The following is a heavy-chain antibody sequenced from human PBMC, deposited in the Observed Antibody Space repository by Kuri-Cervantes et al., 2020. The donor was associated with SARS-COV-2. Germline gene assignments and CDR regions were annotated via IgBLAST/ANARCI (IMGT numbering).Heavy chain of an antibody. CDR2: ISSSSSYI. D-gene: IGHD3-10*02. V-gene: IGHV3-21*04. Sequence: LSLTCAASGFTFSSYGMHWVRQAPGKGLEWVSSISSSSSYIYYADSVKGRFTISRDNSKNSLYLQMNSLRAEDTALYYCAKVFGVGSNIKYFDYWGQGTVVTVSS. CDR1: GFTFSSYG. J-gene: IGHJ4*02. CDR3: AKVFGVGSNIKYFDY.